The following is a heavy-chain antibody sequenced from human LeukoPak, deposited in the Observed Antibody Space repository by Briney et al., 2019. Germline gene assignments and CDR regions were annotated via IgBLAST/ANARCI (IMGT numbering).Heavy chain of an antibody. CDR3: AKDRTRDIVVVPAAIPLYYFDY. J-gene: IGHJ4*02. Sequence: GGSLRLSCAASGFTFSSYAMSWVRQAPGKGLEWVSAISGSGGSTYYADSVKGRFTISRDNSKNTLYLQMNSLRAEDTAVYYCAKDRTRDIVVVPAAIPLYYFDYWGQGTLVTVSS. CDR1: GFTFSSYA. D-gene: IGHD2-2*01. CDR2: ISGSGGST. V-gene: IGHV3-23*01.